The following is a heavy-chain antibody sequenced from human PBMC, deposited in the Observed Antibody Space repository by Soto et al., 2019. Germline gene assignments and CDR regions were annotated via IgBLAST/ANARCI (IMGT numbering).Heavy chain of an antibody. CDR3: ARSRYYDSSGYYYYYGMDV. D-gene: IGHD3-22*01. V-gene: IGHV5-51*01. CDR2: IYPGDSDT. J-gene: IGHJ6*02. Sequence: GESLKISCKGSGYSFTSYWIGWVRQMPGKGLEWMGIIYPGDSDTRYSPSFQGQVTISADKSISTAYLQWSSLKASDTAMYYCARSRYYDSSGYYYYYGMDVWGQGTTVTV. CDR1: GYSFTSYW.